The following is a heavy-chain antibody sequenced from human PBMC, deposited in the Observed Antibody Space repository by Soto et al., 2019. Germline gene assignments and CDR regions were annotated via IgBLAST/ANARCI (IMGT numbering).Heavy chain of an antibody. J-gene: IGHJ4*02. CDR1: GFTFSSYA. D-gene: IGHD5-18*01. V-gene: IGHV3-23*01. Sequence: GGSLRLSCAASGFTFSSYAMSWVRQAPGKGLKWVSAISGSGGSTYYADSVKGRFTISRDNSKNTLYLQMNSLRAEDTAVYYRAKDPRGYSYGLIDYWGQGTLVTVSS. CDR3: AKDPRGYSYGLIDY. CDR2: ISGSGGST.